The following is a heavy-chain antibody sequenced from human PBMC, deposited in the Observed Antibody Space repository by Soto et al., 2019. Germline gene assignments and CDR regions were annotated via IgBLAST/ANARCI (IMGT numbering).Heavy chain of an antibody. CDR2: ISANGQGI. CDR3: AKDRNYPRDQFHY. Sequence: LRLSCAASGFTFSTYALSWVRQAPGKGLEWVSAISANGQGIYYADSVRGRFTISRDNSKNTIFLHMDSLRAEDTAVYYCAKDRNYPRDQFHYWGQGTLVTSPQ. D-gene: IGHD1-7*01. CDR1: GFTFSTYA. J-gene: IGHJ4*02. V-gene: IGHV3-23*01.